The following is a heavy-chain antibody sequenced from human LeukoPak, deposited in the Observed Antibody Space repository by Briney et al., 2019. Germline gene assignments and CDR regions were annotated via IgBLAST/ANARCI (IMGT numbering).Heavy chain of an antibody. CDR1: GGSISGSNW. D-gene: IGHD1-1*01. CDR3: ARVNINNWHSCDY. J-gene: IGHJ4*02. Sequence: PSETLSLTCAVSGGSISGSNWWSWVRQPPGKGLAWIGEIYHSGSPNYNPSLKSRVTISVDKSRNHFSLNLSSVTAADTAVYYCARVNINNWHSCDYWGQGTLVTVSS. CDR2: IYHSGSP. V-gene: IGHV4-4*02.